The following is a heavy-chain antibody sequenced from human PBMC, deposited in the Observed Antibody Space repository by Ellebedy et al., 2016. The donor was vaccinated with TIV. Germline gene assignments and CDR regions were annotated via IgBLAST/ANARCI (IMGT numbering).Heavy chain of an antibody. CDR3: ARDEREYCQSGSCYLRGH. CDR1: GFTFSAYG. CDR2: ISNDGTTE. V-gene: IGHV3-30*03. D-gene: IGHD1-26*01. J-gene: IGHJ4*02. Sequence: PGGSLRLSCAASGFTFSAYGMHWVRQAPGKGPEWVSVISNDGTTEDYADSVKGRFTISRDNSKNILYLQMNSLRDEDMAVYYCARDEREYCQSGSCYLRGHWGQGTLVTVSS.